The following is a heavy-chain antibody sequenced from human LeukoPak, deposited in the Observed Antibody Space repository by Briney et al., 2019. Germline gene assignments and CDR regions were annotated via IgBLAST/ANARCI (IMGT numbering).Heavy chain of an antibody. Sequence: PSETLSLTCTVSGGFTISSSYYWGWIRQPPGKGLESIGTIYYSGSTYYNPSLKGRVTISADTSKEQFSLKLTSVPAADTAVYYCVRGRGGSCPDYWGQGTLVTVSS. V-gene: IGHV4-39*01. J-gene: IGHJ4*02. CDR2: IYYSGST. D-gene: IGHD2-15*01. CDR1: GGFTISSSYY. CDR3: VRGRGGSCPDY.